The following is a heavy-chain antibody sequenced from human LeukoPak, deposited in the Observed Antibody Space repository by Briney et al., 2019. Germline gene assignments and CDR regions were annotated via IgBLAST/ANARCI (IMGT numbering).Heavy chain of an antibody. CDR3: ARRRYYDGSGYLG. J-gene: IGHJ1*01. D-gene: IGHD3-22*01. Sequence: SETLSLTCSVSGDSVSRSDSYWDWIRQPPGKGLEWIGTIYYSGRTYYSPSLKGRVTMSEDPSNNQFSLSLRSVTAADTAIYYCARRRYYDGSGYLGWGQGTLLSVSS. V-gene: IGHV4-39*01. CDR2: IYYSGRT. CDR1: GDSVSRSDSY.